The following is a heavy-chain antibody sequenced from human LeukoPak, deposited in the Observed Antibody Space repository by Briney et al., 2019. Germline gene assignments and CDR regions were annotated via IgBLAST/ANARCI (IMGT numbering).Heavy chain of an antibody. D-gene: IGHD2-2*01. CDR3: ASSPSYCSSSSCYLPWYFDL. CDR2: IYSGGST. CDR1: GFTVSSNY. V-gene: IGHV3-66*01. Sequence: GGSLRLSCAASGFTVSSNYMSWVRQAPGKGLEWVSVIYSGGSTYYADSVKGRSTISRDNSKNTLYLQMNSLRAEDTAVYYCASSPSYCSSSSCYLPWYFDLWGRGTLVSVSS. J-gene: IGHJ2*01.